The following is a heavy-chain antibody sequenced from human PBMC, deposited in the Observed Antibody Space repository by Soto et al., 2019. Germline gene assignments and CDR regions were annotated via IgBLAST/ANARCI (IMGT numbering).Heavy chain of an antibody. CDR3: ARGSWDDVSGHYYMDV. CDR1: GDSVSSNSAG. Sequence: QVQLQLSGPGLVTPSQTLSLTCAISGDSVSSNSAGWNWIRQTPSRGLEWLGRTYYRSKWYFNYAVSVESRITINPDTSKNQFSLQLSSVTPYDTAVYYCARGSWDDVSGHYYMDVWGKGTTVTVSS. CDR2: TYYRSKWYF. D-gene: IGHD1-1*01. V-gene: IGHV6-1*01. J-gene: IGHJ6*03.